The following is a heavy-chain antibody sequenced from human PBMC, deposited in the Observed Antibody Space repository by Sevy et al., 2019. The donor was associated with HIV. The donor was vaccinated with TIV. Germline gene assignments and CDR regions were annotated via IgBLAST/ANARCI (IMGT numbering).Heavy chain of an antibody. V-gene: IGHV3-23*01. CDR1: GFTFNNYA. Sequence: GGSLRLSCAASGFTFNNYAMSWVRQPPGKGLEWVSGLIENGVDTYYSDSVRGRFTISRDNSKNTLYLQMNSLRAEDTAIYSCVKDYMSAAHWAPDSWGQGTLVTDSS. CDR2: LIENGVDT. CDR3: VKDYMSAAHWAPDS. J-gene: IGHJ4*02. D-gene: IGHD3-10*01.